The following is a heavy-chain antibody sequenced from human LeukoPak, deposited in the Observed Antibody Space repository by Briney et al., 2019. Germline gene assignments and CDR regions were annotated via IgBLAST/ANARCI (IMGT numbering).Heavy chain of an antibody. D-gene: IGHD4-23*01. CDR2: IKQDGSEK. V-gene: IGHV3-7*01. Sequence: PGGSLRLSCAASGFTFSSYWMSWVRQAPGKGLEWVANIKQDGSEKYYVDSVKGRFTISRDNAKNSLYLQMNSLRAEDTAVYYCARDASVGYNYGGQYYFDYWGQGTLVTVSS. CDR3: ARDASVGYNYGGQYYFDY. CDR1: GFTFSSYW. J-gene: IGHJ4*02.